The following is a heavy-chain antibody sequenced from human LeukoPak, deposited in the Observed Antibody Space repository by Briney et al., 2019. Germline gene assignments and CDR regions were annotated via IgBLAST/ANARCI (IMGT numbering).Heavy chain of an antibody. CDR2: INPSGGST. Sequence: GASVKVSCKASGYTFTIYYIHWVRQAPGQGLEWMGLINPSGGSTNYAQKFQGRVTMTRDTSTSTVYMELSSLRSDDTAVYYCARRQYYYYAFDIWGQGTMVTVSS. V-gene: IGHV1-46*01. J-gene: IGHJ3*02. CDR1: GYTFTIYY. D-gene: IGHD3-10*01. CDR3: ARRQYYYYAFDI.